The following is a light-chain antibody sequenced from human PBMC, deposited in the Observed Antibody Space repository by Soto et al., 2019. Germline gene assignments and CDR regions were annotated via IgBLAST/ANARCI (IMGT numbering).Light chain of an antibody. CDR1: QTLLSSSDNQNY. CDR2: WAS. CDR3: HQYFSTPLT. Sequence: DFVLTQSPDSLAVSLGERATINCRSSQTLLSSSDNQNYLAWSRQRPGQPPELLVYWASTRESGVPDRFSGSGSGTEFTLTISCLQAEDVAVYYCHQYFSTPLTFGGGTKLEIK. J-gene: IGKJ4*01. V-gene: IGKV4-1*01.